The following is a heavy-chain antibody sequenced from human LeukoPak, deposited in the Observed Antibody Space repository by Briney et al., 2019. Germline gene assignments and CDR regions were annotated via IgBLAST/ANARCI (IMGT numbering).Heavy chain of an antibody. D-gene: IGHD2/OR15-2a*01. J-gene: IGHJ4*02. V-gene: IGHV3-53*01. CDR1: GFTVSSNS. Sequence: GGSLRLSCTVSGFTVSSNSMSWVRQAPGKGLEWVSFIYSDNTHYSDSVKGRFTISRDNAKNTLYLQMNSLRAEDTAVYYCARDWFHAIDYWGQGTLVTVSS. CDR2: IYSDNT. CDR3: ARDWFHAIDY.